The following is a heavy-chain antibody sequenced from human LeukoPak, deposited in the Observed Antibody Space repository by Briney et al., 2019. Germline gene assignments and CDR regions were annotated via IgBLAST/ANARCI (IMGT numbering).Heavy chain of an antibody. D-gene: IGHD6-13*01. Sequence: SETLSLTCTVSGGSISSYYWSWIRQPAGKGLEWIGRIYTSGSTNYNPSLKSRVTISVDKSKNQFSLKLSSVTAVDTAVYYCARGGRAAAAPGYYWGQGTLVTVSS. CDR3: ARGGRAAAAPGYY. CDR2: IYTSGST. V-gene: IGHV4-4*07. J-gene: IGHJ4*02. CDR1: GGSISSYY.